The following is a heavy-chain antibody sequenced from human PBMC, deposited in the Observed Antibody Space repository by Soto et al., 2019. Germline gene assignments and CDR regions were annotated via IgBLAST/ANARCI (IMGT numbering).Heavy chain of an antibody. CDR2: SIPIFGTA. V-gene: IGHV1-69*01. CDR1: GGTFNNYP. D-gene: IGHD5-18*01. CDR3: SRVSGYSCDDHYYYFDLHV. Sequence: QVQLVQSGAEVKKPGSSVKVSCKASGGTFNNYPITWVRQAPGQGTEWMGGSIPIFGTANYAQKFQGSGTITVDESTCTAYMELSSLRSDDTAVYYCSRVSGYSCDDHYYYFDLHVWAQGTTVTVSS. J-gene: IGHJ6*02.